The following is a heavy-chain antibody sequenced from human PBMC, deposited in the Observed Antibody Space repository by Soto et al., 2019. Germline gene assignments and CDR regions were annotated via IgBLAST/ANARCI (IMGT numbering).Heavy chain of an antibody. D-gene: IGHD2-21*02. J-gene: IGHJ4*02. CDR1: GGSISSGGYS. CDR3: SVGSCNGDCFLFDY. V-gene: IGHV4-30-2*01. CDR2: IYHSGST. Sequence: SETLSLTCAVSGGSISSGGYSWSWIRQPPGKGLEWIGYIYHSGSTYYNPSLKSRVTISVDRSKNQFSLKLSSVTAADTAVYYCSVGSCNGDCFLFDYWAQGTLVTVSS.